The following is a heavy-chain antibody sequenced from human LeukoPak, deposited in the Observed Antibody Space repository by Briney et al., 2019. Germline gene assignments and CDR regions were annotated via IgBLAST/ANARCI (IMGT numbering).Heavy chain of an antibody. Sequence: SETLSLTCTVSGGSISSYYWSWIRQPAGKGLEWIGRIYTSGSTNYNPSLKSRVTMSVDTSKNQFSLRLSSVTAADTAVYYCARLFCLSTSCFSYSGVDVWGQGTTVTVSS. V-gene: IGHV4-4*07. D-gene: IGHD2-2*01. CDR1: GGSISSYY. J-gene: IGHJ6*02. CDR2: IYTSGST. CDR3: ARLFCLSTSCFSYSGVDV.